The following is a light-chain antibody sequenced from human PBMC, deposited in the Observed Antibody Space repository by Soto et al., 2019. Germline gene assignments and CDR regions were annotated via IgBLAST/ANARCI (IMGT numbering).Light chain of an antibody. CDR1: QSVIYSANNKNC. V-gene: IGKV4-1*01. CDR3: MKGTHWPHT. CDR2: WES. J-gene: IGKJ1*01. Sequence: DIVMTQSPDSLAVSLCERATINCKSIQSVIYSANNKNCLAWYQQKPGQPPKLLIYWESNRDSGVPDRLSGSGSGTDLKLKISGVEAEDVGLYYCMKGTHWPHTCGQGTKVDIK.